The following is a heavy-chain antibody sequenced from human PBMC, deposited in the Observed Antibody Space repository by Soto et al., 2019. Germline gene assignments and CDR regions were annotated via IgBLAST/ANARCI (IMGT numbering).Heavy chain of an antibody. V-gene: IGHV4-4*02. CDR3: ARYDFGIFDY. Sequence: SETLSLTCAVSGDSISSSYWLSWVRQPPGKGLEWIGEIYHSETTNYNPSLKSRVTLSMDKSKNQFSLMLTSVTAADTAVYFCARYDFGIFDYWGHGILVTVSS. J-gene: IGHJ4*01. D-gene: IGHD4-17*01. CDR2: IYHSETT. CDR1: GDSISSSYW.